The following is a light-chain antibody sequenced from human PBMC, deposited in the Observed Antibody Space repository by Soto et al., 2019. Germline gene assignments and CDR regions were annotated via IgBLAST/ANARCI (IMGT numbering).Light chain of an antibody. J-gene: IGLJ1*01. CDR1: SSDVGGYNY. V-gene: IGLV2-14*01. Sequence: QSALTQPASVSGSPGQSITISCTGTSSDVGGYNYVSWYQQHPGKAPKLMIYEVSNRPSGVSNRFSGSKSGNTASLTISGLQAEDEADYYCSSYTSSSTPNVFGTGTNVTVL. CDR3: SSYTSSSTPNV. CDR2: EVS.